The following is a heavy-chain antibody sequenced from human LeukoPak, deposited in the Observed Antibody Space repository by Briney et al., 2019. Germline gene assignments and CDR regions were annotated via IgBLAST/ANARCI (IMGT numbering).Heavy chain of an antibody. Sequence: GASVKVSCKTSGYTFTASYIYWVRQAPGQGLEWMGRINPNSGDTDYAQKFQGRVTMTRDTSINTAYMEVRRLTSDDTADYYCARRAEHCANGVCFTKHYMDAWGKGTRSPSPQ. J-gene: IGHJ6*04. CDR3: ARRAEHCANGVCFTKHYMDA. D-gene: IGHD2-8*01. CDR1: GYTFTASY. V-gene: IGHV1-2*02. CDR2: INPNSGDT.